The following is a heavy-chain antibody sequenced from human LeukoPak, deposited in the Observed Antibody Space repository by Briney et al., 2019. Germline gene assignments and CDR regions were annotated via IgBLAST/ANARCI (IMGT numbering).Heavy chain of an antibody. V-gene: IGHV3-66*02. CDR1: GFTVSSTY. CDR2: IYSGGST. CDR3: ARDSNYDY. Sequence: GGSLRLSCAASGFTVSSTYMSWVRQAPGKGLEWVSVIYSGGSTFYADSVKGRFTISRDNSKNTLYLQMNSLRAEDTAVYYCARDSNYDYWGQGTLVTVSS. D-gene: IGHD6-13*01. J-gene: IGHJ4*02.